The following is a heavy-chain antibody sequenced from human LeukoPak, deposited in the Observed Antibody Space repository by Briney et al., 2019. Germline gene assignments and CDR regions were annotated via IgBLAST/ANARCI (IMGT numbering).Heavy chain of an antibody. CDR2: INGSGGDT. CDR1: GLTFSKYT. V-gene: IGHV3-23*01. Sequence: GGSLRLSCAASGLTFSKYTMTWVRQSPEKGLEWVSSINGSGGDTFYADSVKGRFTISRDNSKNTLYLQMNSLIPEDTAVYYCAKGACTSCYTAEYFQHWGQGTLVTVSS. CDR3: AKGACTSCYTAEYFQH. D-gene: IGHD2-2*02. J-gene: IGHJ1*01.